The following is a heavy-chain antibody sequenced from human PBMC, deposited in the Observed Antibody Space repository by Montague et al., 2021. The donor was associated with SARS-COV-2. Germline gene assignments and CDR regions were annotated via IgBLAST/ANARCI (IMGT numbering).Heavy chain of an antibody. Sequence: SETLSLTCTVSGGPISGYYWSWIRQPPGKGLEWIAFIYYGGNTYYNPSLKTRVTMSVDTSQNQFSLKLSSVTAADTAVYYCARRSAVTPSAHKPRGYFDLWGRGTLVTVSS. CDR1: GGPISGYY. D-gene: IGHD4-17*01. CDR2: IYYGGNT. V-gene: IGHV4-59*01. CDR3: ARRSAVTPSAHKPRGYFDL. J-gene: IGHJ2*01.